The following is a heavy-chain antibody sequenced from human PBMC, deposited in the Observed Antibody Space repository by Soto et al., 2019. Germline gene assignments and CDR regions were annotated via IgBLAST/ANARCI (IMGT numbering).Heavy chain of an antibody. J-gene: IGHJ2*01. CDR2: ISYDGSNK. Sequence: QVQPVESGGGVVQPGRSLRLSCAASGFTFSSYGMHWVRQAPGKGLEWVAVISYDGSNKYYADSVKGRFTISRDNSKNTLYLQMNSLRAEDTAVYYCAKSGGGRNWYFDLWGRGTLVTVSS. CDR1: GFTFSSYG. V-gene: IGHV3-30*18. D-gene: IGHD1-26*01. CDR3: AKSGGGRNWYFDL.